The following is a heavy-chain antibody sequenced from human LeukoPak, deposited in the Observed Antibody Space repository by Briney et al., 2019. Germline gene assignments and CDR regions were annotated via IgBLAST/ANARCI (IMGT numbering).Heavy chain of an antibody. CDR3: ARRRDSGYTYVYDY. Sequence: ASVKVSCTTSGYTFTSYGISWVRQAPGQGLEWMGWISAYNGNTNYAQKLQGRVTMTTDTSTNTAYMELRSLRSDDTAVYYCARRRDSGYTYVYDYWGQGTLVTVSS. J-gene: IGHJ4*02. V-gene: IGHV1-18*01. D-gene: IGHD5-18*01. CDR1: GYTFTSYG. CDR2: ISAYNGNT.